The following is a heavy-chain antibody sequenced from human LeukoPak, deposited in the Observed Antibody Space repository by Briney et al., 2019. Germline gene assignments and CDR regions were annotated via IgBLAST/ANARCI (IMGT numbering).Heavy chain of an antibody. CDR1: GYSISSGYY. D-gene: IGHD2-15*01. CDR3: ATQRRGGTPSYYMDV. CDR2: IHHSGST. Sequence: QPSETLSLTCTVSGYSISSGYYWGWIRQPPGKGLEWIGSIHHSGSTNYNPSLKSRVTISLDTSKNQFSLKLSSVTAADTAVYYCATQRRGGTPSYYMDVWGKGTTVTISS. V-gene: IGHV4-38-2*02. J-gene: IGHJ6*03.